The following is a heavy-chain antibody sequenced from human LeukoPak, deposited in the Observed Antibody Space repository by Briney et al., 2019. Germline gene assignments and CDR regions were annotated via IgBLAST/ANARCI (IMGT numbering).Heavy chain of an antibody. CDR3: AGSSYYYCYMDV. J-gene: IGHJ6*03. V-gene: IGHV2-70*11. CDR1: GFSLSTSGMC. Sequence: SGPALVKPTQTLTLTCTFSGFSLSTSGMCVSWIRQPPGKALEWLARIDWDDDKYYSTSLKTRLTISKDTSKNQVVLTMTNMDPVDTATYYCAGSSYYYCYMDVWGKGTTVTISS. CDR2: IDWDDDK.